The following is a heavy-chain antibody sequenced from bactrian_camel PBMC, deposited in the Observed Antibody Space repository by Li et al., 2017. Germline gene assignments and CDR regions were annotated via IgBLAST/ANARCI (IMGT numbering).Heavy chain of an antibody. CDR3: AEEAGPTAFWSCSNTLMPQTDFDH. J-gene: IGHJ4*01. V-gene: IGHV3S53*01. D-gene: IGHD1*01. CDR2: IKSDGST. CDR1: GYIYKMSC. Sequence: HVQLVESGGGSVQTGGSLRLSCVASGYIYKMSCMGWFRQAPGKEREGVAAIKSDGSTSYPDSVKGRFTVSQDVAKNALYLQMNSLGPEDTAMYYCAEEAGPTAFWSCSNTLMPQTDFDHWGQGTQVTV.